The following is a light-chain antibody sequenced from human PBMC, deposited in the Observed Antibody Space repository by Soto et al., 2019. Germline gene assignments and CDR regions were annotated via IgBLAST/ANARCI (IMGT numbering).Light chain of an antibody. CDR2: GAS. V-gene: IGKV3-20*01. CDR1: RSGSSRY. Sequence: EMGLTRSPCTLSFSPGERATLSCRASRSGSSRYLAWYQQKPGQAPSLLIYGASIRATGIPHRFSGSGSGTDCTLTITGLEPEDFALYHCDQYGYAPSNFGQGTKLESK. J-gene: IGKJ2*02. CDR3: DQYGYAPSN.